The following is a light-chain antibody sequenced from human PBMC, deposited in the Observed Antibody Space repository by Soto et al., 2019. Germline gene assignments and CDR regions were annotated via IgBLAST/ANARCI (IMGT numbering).Light chain of an antibody. CDR2: DAS. V-gene: IGKV1-13*02. CDR1: QGISSA. J-gene: IGKJ4*01. CDR3: QQFKSYPPPT. Sequence: AIQLTQSPSSLSASVGDRVTITCRASQGISSALAWYQQKPGKAPKLLIYDASSLESGVPSRFSGSGSGTDFTLTISSLQPEFFATYYCQQFKSYPPPTLGGGTGVDIK.